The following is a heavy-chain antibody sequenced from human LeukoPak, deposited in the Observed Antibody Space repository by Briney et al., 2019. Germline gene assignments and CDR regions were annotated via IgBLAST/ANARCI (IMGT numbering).Heavy chain of an antibody. CDR3: AKDRLAEQWLAPLDY. D-gene: IGHD6-19*01. CDR2: ITLDGSKK. CDR1: GFTFSSYG. Sequence: GGSLRLSCATSGFTFSSYGMHWVRHAPGSGRELVAIITLDGSKKYYADSVKGRFTISRDNSKNTVYRQMNSLSGEDTPVYHCAKDRLAEQWLAPLDYWGQGTLVTVSS. V-gene: IGHV3-30*18. J-gene: IGHJ4*02.